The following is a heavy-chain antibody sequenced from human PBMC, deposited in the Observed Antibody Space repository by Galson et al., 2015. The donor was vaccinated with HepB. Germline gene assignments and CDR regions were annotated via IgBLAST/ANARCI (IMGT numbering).Heavy chain of an antibody. Sequence: SETLSLTCNVSGGSISVSSYYWGWFRQPPGKGLEWIGSIYFTGSPYYHPSLKSRVSMSVDKSKNQFSLKLRSVTAADTATYFCTRSFGMVRGEALWGQGTLAIVSS. J-gene: IGHJ4*02. V-gene: IGHV4-39*01. CDR1: GGSISVSSYY. CDR2: IYFTGSP. D-gene: IGHD3-10*01. CDR3: TRSFGMVRGEAL.